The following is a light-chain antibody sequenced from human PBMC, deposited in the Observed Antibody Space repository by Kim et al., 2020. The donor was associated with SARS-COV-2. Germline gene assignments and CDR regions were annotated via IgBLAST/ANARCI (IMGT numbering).Light chain of an antibody. J-gene: IGKJ2*01. V-gene: IGKV3-20*01. CDR3: QQYGSSPYT. CDR2: GAS. Sequence: MVLTQSPGTLSLSPGERATLSCRASQSVSSSYLAWYQQKPGQAPRLIIYGASSRATGIPDRFSGSGSGTDFTLTISRLEPEDFAVYYSQQYGSSPYTFGQGTKLDI. CDR1: QSVSSSY.